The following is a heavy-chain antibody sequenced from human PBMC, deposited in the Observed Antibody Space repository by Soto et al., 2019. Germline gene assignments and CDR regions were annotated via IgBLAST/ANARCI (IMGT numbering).Heavy chain of an antibody. CDR2: VYYRGST. D-gene: IGHD1-26*01. CDR3: ARTQTGPTRGYFDM. CDR1: GGSISSSTDY. V-gene: IGHV4-39*01. J-gene: IGHJ3*02. Sequence: PSETLSLTCTVSGGSISSSTDYWDWIRQPPGKGLEWIGSVYYRGSTYYNPSLKSRVTISVDTSKQQFSLRLSSVTAPDTAVYYCARTQTGPTRGYFDMWGQGTLVTVSS.